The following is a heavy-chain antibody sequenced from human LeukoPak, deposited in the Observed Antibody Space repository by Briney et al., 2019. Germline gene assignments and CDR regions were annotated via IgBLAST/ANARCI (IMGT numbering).Heavy chain of an antibody. Sequence: SQTLSLTCTVSGGSISNGGYYWSWIRQHLGKGLEWIGYIYYSGSTYYNPSLKSRVTISVDTSKNQFSLNLSSVTAADTAVYYCTRGLTYPYYYYMDVWGKGTTVTVSS. D-gene: IGHD3-9*01. CDR3: TRGLTYPYYYYMDV. J-gene: IGHJ6*03. V-gene: IGHV4-31*03. CDR1: GGSISNGGYY. CDR2: IYYSGST.